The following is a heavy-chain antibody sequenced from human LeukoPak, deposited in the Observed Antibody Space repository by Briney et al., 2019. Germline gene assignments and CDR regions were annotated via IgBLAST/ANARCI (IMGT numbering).Heavy chain of an antibody. V-gene: IGHV3-23*01. CDR3: AKDRPRITIFGVVSEYFQH. CDR1: GFTFSSYS. D-gene: IGHD3-3*01. CDR2: ISGSGGST. J-gene: IGHJ1*01. Sequence: PGGSLRLSCAASGFTFSSYSMNWVRQAPGKGLEWVSAISGSGGSTYYADSVKGRFTISRDNSKNTLYLQMNSLRAEDTAVYYCAKDRPRITIFGVVSEYFQHWGQGTLVTVSS.